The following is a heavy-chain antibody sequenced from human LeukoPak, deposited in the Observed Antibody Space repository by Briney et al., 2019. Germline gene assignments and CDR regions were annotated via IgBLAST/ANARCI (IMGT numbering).Heavy chain of an antibody. J-gene: IGHJ5*02. D-gene: IGHD3-10*01. V-gene: IGHV4-59*01. Sequence: SETLSLTCTVSGGSISSYYWSWIRQPPGKGLEWIGYIYYSGSTNYNPSLTSRVTISVDTSKNQFSLKLSSVTAADTAVYYCARVPTYYYGSGSYRPHNWFDPWGQGTLVTVSS. CDR1: GGSISSYY. CDR2: IYYSGST. CDR3: ARVPTYYYGSGSYRPHNWFDP.